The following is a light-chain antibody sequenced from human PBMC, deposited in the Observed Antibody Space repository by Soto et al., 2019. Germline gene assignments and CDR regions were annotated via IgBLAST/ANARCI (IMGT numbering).Light chain of an antibody. J-gene: IGKJ1*01. CDR2: KAS. CDR1: QSISSW. CDR3: QQYNSYPWT. V-gene: IGKV1-5*03. Sequence: DIHMTQSPSTLSASVGDRVTITHRASQSISSWLAWYQQKPGKAPKLLIYKASSLESGVPSRFSGSGSGTEFTLTISSLQPDDFAAYYCQQYNSYPWTFGQGTKVDIK.